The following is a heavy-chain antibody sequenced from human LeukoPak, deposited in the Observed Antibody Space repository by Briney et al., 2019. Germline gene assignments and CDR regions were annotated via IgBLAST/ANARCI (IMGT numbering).Heavy chain of an antibody. D-gene: IGHD4-17*01. V-gene: IGHV4-4*07. CDR1: GGSISSYY. J-gene: IGHJ2*01. CDR3: ARGGASGDPAVCDL. Sequence: NPSETLSLTCTVSGGSISSYYWSWIRQLAGKGLEWIGSIYTSGSTNYNPSLKSRVTISVDTSKNQFSLKLSSVSAGDTALYYCARGGASGDPAVCDLGARGTLVSVSS. CDR2: IYTSGST.